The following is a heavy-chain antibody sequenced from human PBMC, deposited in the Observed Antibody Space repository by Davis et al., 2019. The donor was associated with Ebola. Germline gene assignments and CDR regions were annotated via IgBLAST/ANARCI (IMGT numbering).Heavy chain of an antibody. V-gene: IGHV3-21*01. D-gene: IGHD3-16*02. Sequence: GGSLRLSCAASGFTVRSTYMSWVRQAPGKGLEWVSSISSSSSYIYYADSVKGRFTISRDNAKNSLYLQMNSLRAEDTAVYYCAREDYIWGSYRYDLFLDYWGQGTLVTVSS. CDR3: AREDYIWGSYRYDLFLDY. J-gene: IGHJ4*02. CDR2: ISSSSSYI. CDR1: GFTVRSTY.